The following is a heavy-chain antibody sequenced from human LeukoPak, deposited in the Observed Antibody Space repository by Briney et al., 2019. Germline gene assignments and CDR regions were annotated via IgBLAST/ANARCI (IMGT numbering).Heavy chain of an antibody. J-gene: IGHJ4*02. D-gene: IGHD3-9*01. CDR1: GYTLTELS. V-gene: IGHV1-8*01. Sequence: ASVKVSCKVSGYTLTELSMHWVRQAPGQGLEWMGWMNPNSGNTGYTQKFQGRVTMTRNTSISTAYMELSSLRSEDTAVYYCARAELRYFDWPPGDYWGQGTLVTVSS. CDR3: ARAELRYFDWPPGDY. CDR2: MNPNSGNT.